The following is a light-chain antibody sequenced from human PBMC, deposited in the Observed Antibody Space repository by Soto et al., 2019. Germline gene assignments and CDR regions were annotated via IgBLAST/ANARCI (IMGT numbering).Light chain of an antibody. Sequence: QSVLTQPPSASGTPGQRVTVSCSGSSSNIASNTVNWYQQLPGTPPKLLIYSNGQRPSGVPDRFSASKSGTSASLAISGLQSEDEADYYCASWDDSLNGHVFGTGTKVTVL. CDR2: SNG. CDR3: ASWDDSLNGHV. V-gene: IGLV1-44*01. CDR1: SSNIASNT. J-gene: IGLJ1*01.